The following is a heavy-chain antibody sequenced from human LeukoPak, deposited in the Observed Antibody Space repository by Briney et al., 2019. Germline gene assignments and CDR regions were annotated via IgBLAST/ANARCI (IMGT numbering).Heavy chain of an antibody. Sequence: ASVMVSCKASGYTFTDYYMHWVRQAPGQGLEWMGWINPNSGGTSYAQNFQGRVTMTRDTSISTAYMELSSLRSDDTAMYYCARDPNYYESTGYYPPFDSWGQGTLVTVSS. D-gene: IGHD3-22*01. CDR1: GYTFTDYY. J-gene: IGHJ4*02. V-gene: IGHV1-2*02. CDR3: ARDPNYYESTGYYPPFDS. CDR2: INPNSGGT.